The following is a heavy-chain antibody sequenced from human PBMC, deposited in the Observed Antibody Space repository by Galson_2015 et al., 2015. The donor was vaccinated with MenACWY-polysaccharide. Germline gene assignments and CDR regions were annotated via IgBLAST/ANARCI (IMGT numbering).Heavy chain of an antibody. D-gene: IGHD2-2*01. CDR1: GFTFSSYA. Sequence: PLRLSCAASGFTFSSYAMSGVRKAQGKGLEWVASISGSGGTTYYADTVKGRFTISRDNSKNMVYLQMNSLRAEDTALYYSLVVPGGNYRAMDVWCQGTTVTVSS. J-gene: IGHJ6*02. V-gene: IGHV3-23*01. CDR3: LVVPGGNYRAMDV. CDR2: ISGSGGTT.